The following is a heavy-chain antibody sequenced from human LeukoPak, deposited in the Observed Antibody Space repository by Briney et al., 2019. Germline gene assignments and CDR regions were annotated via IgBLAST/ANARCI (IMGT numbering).Heavy chain of an antibody. J-gene: IGHJ4*02. CDR1: GGSISSYY. V-gene: IGHV4-59*01. Sequence: SETLSLTCTVSGGSISSYYWSWIRQPPGQGLEWIGYIYYSGSTNYNPSIKSRITISVDTSKNQFSLKLSSVTAADTAVYYCARNDCSSTSCYVGYWGQGTLVTVSS. D-gene: IGHD2-2*01. CDR3: ARNDCSSTSCYVGY. CDR2: IYYSGST.